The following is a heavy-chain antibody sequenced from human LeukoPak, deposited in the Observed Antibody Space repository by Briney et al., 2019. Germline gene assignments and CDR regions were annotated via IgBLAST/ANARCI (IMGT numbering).Heavy chain of an antibody. CDR2: IFYSGST. V-gene: IGHV4-39*01. Sequence: KPSETLSLTCTVSGGSISSSTYYWGWIRQPPGKGLDWIGNIFYSGSTFYNPSLKSRVTISVDRSKNQFSLNLNSVTAADTAVYFCARGPMVTLGYPNCGMDVWGQGTTVTVSS. CDR1: GGSISSSTYY. CDR3: ARGPMVTLGYPNCGMDV. D-gene: IGHD5-18*01. J-gene: IGHJ6*02.